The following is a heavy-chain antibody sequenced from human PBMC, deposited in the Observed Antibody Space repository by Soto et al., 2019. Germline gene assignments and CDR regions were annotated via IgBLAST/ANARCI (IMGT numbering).Heavy chain of an antibody. CDR3: TREGNGWYDKSFDI. CDR2: IKSDGSRT. CDR1: GFTVSSYW. J-gene: IGHJ3*02. V-gene: IGHV3-74*01. Sequence: PGGSLRLSFAASGFTVSSYWLHWVSQTPGKGLEWVSRIKSDGSRTVYAESVKGRFTIARDSAESTVYMQMSSLRVEDTVVYYFTREGNGWYDKSFDIWGQGTTVTVSS. D-gene: IGHD6-19*01.